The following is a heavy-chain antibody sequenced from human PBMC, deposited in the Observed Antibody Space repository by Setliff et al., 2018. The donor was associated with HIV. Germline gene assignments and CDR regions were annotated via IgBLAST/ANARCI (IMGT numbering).Heavy chain of an antibody. CDR1: GGSISSGNY. D-gene: IGHD3-22*01. CDR3: ARFHWYHYETSGDYDYYGYYFDY. J-gene: IGHJ4*02. V-gene: IGHV4-4*02. CDR2: INHNGVT. Sequence: PSETLSLTCTVSGGSISSGNYWRWIRQPPGKGLEWIGEINHNGVTYYNPSLKSRVTISVDTSKNQFSLKMNSVTAADTAVYFCARFHWYHYETSGDYDYYGYYFDYWGQGTLVTVSS.